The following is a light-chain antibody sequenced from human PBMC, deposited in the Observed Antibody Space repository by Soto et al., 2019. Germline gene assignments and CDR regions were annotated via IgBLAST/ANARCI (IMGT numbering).Light chain of an antibody. V-gene: IGKV3-15*01. CDR1: QTVSTS. Sequence: EIVMTQSPATLSVSPGERATLSCRASQTVSTSLAWYQQKPGRAPRLLTYGASTRASGVPARFSGSGSGTEFTRTISSLQSEDSAVYYCHQYNNWWTFGQGTKVDIK. CDR2: GAS. J-gene: IGKJ1*01. CDR3: HQYNNWWT.